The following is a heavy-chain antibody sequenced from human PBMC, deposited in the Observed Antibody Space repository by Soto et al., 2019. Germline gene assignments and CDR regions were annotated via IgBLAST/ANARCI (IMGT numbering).Heavy chain of an antibody. CDR2: IDASDSYT. CDR3: ARPATFWSSHHMGV. Sequence: GVSLKVSCKGAGDSFTSYGISWVRQIPGKGLEWMAWIDASDSYTNYSESFQGHVTISADKSISTAYLQLSSLKASDTAMYYCARPATFWSSHHMGVWGQGPTVTGSS. V-gene: IGHV5-10-1*01. D-gene: IGHD3-3*01. J-gene: IGHJ6*02. CDR1: GDSFTSYG.